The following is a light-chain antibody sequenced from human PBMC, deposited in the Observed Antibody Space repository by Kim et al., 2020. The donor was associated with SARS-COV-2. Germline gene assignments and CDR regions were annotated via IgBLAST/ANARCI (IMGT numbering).Light chain of an antibody. Sequence: QRVTISCPGSSSNIGAGYDVHWYQQLPGTAPKLLIYGNSNRPSGVPDRFSGSTSGTSASLAITGLQADDEADYYCQSYDITLSGSVFGGGTKVTVL. CDR3: QSYDITLSGSV. J-gene: IGLJ3*02. V-gene: IGLV1-40*01. CDR1: SSNIGAGYD. CDR2: GNS.